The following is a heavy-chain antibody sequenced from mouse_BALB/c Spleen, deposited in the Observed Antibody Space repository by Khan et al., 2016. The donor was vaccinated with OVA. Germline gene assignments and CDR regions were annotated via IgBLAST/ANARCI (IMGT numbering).Heavy chain of an antibody. CDR3: ARLGYWLAY. CDR2: IYPGDGNT. Sequence: QVQLQQPGAELVRPGSSVKISCKASGYAFSSYWMNWVKQRPGQGLEWIGQIYPGDGNTHYNGNFKGNATLTADKSSSPAYMQLSSLTSEDSAVYFCARLGYWLAYWGQGTLVTVSA. CDR1: GYAFSSYW. D-gene: IGHD2-14*01. J-gene: IGHJ3*01. V-gene: IGHV1-80*01.